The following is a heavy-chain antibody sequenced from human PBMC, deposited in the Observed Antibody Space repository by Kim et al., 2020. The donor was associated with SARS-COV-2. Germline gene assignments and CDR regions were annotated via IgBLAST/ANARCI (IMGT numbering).Heavy chain of an antibody. CDR2: IYYSGST. Sequence: SETLSLTCTVSGGSVSSGDYYWSWIRQPPGKGLEWIGYIYYSGSTYYNPSLKSRVTISVDTSKNHFSLKLSSVTAADTAVHYCARVGTGMLLGGFDPWG. J-gene: IGHJ5*02. CDR3: ARVGTGMLLGGFDP. V-gene: IGHV4-30-4*01. D-gene: IGHD1-1*01. CDR1: GGSVSSGDYY.